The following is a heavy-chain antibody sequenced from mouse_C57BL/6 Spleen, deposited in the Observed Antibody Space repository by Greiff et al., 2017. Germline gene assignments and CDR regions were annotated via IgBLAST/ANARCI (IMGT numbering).Heavy chain of an antibody. CDR3: ARQKDYYGSSYNFDY. V-gene: IGHV5-6*01. J-gene: IGHJ2*01. Sequence: EVQVVESGGDLVKPGGSLKLSCAASGFTFSSYGMSWVRQTPDKRLELVATISSGGSYTYYPDSVKWRFTISRDNAKNTLYLQRSSLKSEDTAMYYGARQKDYYGSSYNFDYWGQGTTLTVSS. D-gene: IGHD1-1*01. CDR2: ISSGGSYT. CDR1: GFTFSSYG.